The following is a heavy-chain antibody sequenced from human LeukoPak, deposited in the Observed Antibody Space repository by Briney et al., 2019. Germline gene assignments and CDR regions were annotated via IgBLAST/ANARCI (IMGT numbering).Heavy chain of an antibody. J-gene: IGHJ6*03. CDR3: ARAGGYCSSTSCYASYYYYYMDV. CDR1: GYTFTGYF. CDR2: INPNSGGT. D-gene: IGHD2-2*01. V-gene: IGHV1-2*02. Sequence: ASVKVSCKASGYTFTGYFIHWVRQAPGQGLEWMGWINPNSGGTNYAQKFQGRVTMTRDTSISTAYMELSRLRSDDTAVYYCARAGGYCSSTSCYASYYYYYMDVWGKGTTVTISS.